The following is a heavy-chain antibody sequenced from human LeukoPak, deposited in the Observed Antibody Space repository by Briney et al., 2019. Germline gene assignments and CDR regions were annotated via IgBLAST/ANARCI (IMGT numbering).Heavy chain of an antibody. CDR1: GYTFTSYY. CDR3: ASPNYYDSSGSLLSLCY. Sequence: ASVKVSCKASGYTFTSYYVHWVRQAPGQGLEWMGIINPSGGSTSYAQKFQGRVTMTRDTSTSTVYMELSSLRSEDTAVYYCASPNYYDSSGSLLSLCYWGQGTLVTVSS. CDR2: INPSGGST. J-gene: IGHJ4*02. D-gene: IGHD3-22*01. V-gene: IGHV1-46*01.